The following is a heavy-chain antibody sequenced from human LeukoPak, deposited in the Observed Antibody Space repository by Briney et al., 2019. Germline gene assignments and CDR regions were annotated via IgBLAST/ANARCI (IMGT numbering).Heavy chain of an antibody. CDR3: AREYPPLARHDWDVGLYGMDV. J-gene: IGHJ6*02. CDR2: INPNSGGT. D-gene: IGHD3-9*01. CDR1: GYTFTGYY. Sequence: ASVKVSCKASGYTFTGYYMHWVRQAPGQGLEWMGWINPNSGGTNYAQKFQGRVTMTRDTSISTAYMELSRLRSDDTAVYYCAREYPPLARHDWDVGLYGMDVWGQGTTVTVSS. V-gene: IGHV1-2*02.